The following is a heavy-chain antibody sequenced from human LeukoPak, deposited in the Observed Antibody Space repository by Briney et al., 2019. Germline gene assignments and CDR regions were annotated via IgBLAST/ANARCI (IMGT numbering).Heavy chain of an antibody. CDR2: IYTSGST. Sequence: SSETLSLTCTVSGGSISSYYWSWIRQPAGKGLEWIGRIYTSGSTNYNPSLKSRVTMSVDTSKNQFSLKLSSVTAADSAVYYCARLTRLSTSPDRYYLDYWGQGTLVTVSS. D-gene: IGHD6-6*01. J-gene: IGHJ4*02. CDR3: ARLTRLSTSPDRYYLDY. CDR1: GGSISSYY. V-gene: IGHV4-4*07.